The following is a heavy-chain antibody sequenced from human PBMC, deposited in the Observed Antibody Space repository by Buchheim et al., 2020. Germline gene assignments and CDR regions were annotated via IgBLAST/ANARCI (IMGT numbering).Heavy chain of an antibody. J-gene: IGHJ5*02. Sequence: QVQLQQWGAGLLKPSETLSLTCAVYVGSFSGYYWSWIRQPPGKGLEWIGEINHSGSTNYNPSLKSRVTISVDTSKNQFSLKLSSVTAADTAVYYCARGIRGIQLWPRNWFDPWGQGTL. V-gene: IGHV4-34*01. CDR3: ARGIRGIQLWPRNWFDP. D-gene: IGHD5-18*01. CDR2: INHSGST. CDR1: VGSFSGYY.